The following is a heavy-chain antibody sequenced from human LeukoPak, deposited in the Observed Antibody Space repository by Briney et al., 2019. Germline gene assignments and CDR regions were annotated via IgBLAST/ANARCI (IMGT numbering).Heavy chain of an antibody. CDR1: GFTFGDFA. Sequence: GGSLRLSWAASGFTFGDFAVRWVRQPPGQGLEWVSAVFGGGTGAFYADAVKCRFTISRDNTQNTLYLQMNSLRAEDTAVYYCAKLEGHHLAEYYFDHWGQGTPVTVSS. J-gene: IGHJ4*02. V-gene: IGHV3-23*01. CDR3: AKLEGHHLAEYYFDH. D-gene: IGHD6-6*01. CDR2: VFGGGTGA.